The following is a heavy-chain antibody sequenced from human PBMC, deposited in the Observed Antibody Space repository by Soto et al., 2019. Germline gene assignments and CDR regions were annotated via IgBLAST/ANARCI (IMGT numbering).Heavy chain of an antibody. CDR2: IIPIFGTA. V-gene: IGHV1-69*13. J-gene: IGHJ5*02. CDR3: ARVAETEGLWFFMSWFDP. Sequence: GASVKVSCKASGGTFSSYAISWVRQAPGQGLEWMGGIIPIFGTANYAQKFQGRVTITADESTSTAYMELSSLRSEDTAVYYCARVAETEGLWFFMSWFDPWGQGTLVTVSS. D-gene: IGHD3-10*01. CDR1: GGTFSSYA.